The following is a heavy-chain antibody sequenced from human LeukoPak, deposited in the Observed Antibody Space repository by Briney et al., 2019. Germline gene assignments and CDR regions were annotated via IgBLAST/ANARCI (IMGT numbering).Heavy chain of an antibody. CDR2: IKIKAHGYTT. V-gene: IGHV3-72*01. CDR1: GFTFSDHW. D-gene: IGHD1-26*01. J-gene: IGHJ4*02. CDR3: TDIGAGGDY. Sequence: PGGSLRLSCAGSGFTFSDHWMDWVRQAPGKGLEWVARIKIKAHGYTTEYATSVEGRFLISSDDSKNSLSLQMNRLKSEDTAVYYCTDIGAGGDYWGQGTLVTVSS.